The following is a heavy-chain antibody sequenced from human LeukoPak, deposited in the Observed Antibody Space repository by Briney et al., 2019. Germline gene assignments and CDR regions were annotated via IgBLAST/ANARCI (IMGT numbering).Heavy chain of an antibody. CDR1: GFTVSSNY. CDR3: ARETSLAAAGTVPSYYYYYMDV. Sequence: GWSLRLSCAASGFTVSSNYMSWVRQAPGKGLEWVSVIYSGVSTYYAHSVKGRFTISRDNSKNTLYLQMNSLRAEDTAVYYCARETSLAAAGTVPSYYYYYMDVWGKGTTVTVSS. J-gene: IGHJ6*03. CDR2: IYSGVST. D-gene: IGHD6-13*01. V-gene: IGHV3-53*01.